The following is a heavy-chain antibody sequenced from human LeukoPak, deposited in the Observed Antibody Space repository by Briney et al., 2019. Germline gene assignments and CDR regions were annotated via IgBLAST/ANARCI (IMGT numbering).Heavy chain of an antibody. V-gene: IGHV5-51*01. Sequence: GESLKISCKGSGYSFNNDWIGWVRQMPGKGLEWMGIIYPGDPDTRYSPSFQGQVTISADKSISTAYLQWSSLEASDTAMYYCARRGCNGGSCYGHWGQGTLVTVSS. CDR3: ARRGCNGGSCYGH. CDR2: IYPGDPDT. D-gene: IGHD2-15*01. CDR1: GYSFNNDW. J-gene: IGHJ4*02.